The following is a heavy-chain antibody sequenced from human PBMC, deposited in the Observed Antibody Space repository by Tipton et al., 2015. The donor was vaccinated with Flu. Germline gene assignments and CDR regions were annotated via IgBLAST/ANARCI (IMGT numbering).Heavy chain of an antibody. J-gene: IGHJ3*02. Sequence: QLVQSGPEVKKPGSSVKVSCKASGGTFSSYAISWVRQAPGQGLEWMGGIIPIFGTANYAQKFQGRVTITADESTSTAYMELSSLRSEDTAVYYCARDGHITMIVVDDAFDIWGQGTMVTVSS. CDR1: GGTFSSYA. CDR2: IIPIFGTA. V-gene: IGHV1-69*01. CDR3: ARDGHITMIVVDDAFDI. D-gene: IGHD3-22*01.